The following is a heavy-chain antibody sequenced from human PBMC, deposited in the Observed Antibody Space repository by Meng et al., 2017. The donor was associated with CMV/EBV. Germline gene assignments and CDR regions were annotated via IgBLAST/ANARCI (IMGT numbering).Heavy chain of an antibody. V-gene: IGHV1-8*03. Sequence: ASVKVSCKASGYTFTSYDINWVRQATGQGLEWMGWMNPNSGNTGYAQKFQGRVTITRNTSISTAYMELSSPRSEDTAVYYCARVESRTYCSSTSCYISYFDYWGQGTLVTSPQ. CDR3: ARVESRTYCSSTSCYISYFDY. J-gene: IGHJ4*02. CDR2: MNPNSGNT. CDR1: GYTFTSYD. D-gene: IGHD2-2*02.